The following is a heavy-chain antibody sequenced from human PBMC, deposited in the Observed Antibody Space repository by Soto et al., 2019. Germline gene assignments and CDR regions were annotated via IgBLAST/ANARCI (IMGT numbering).Heavy chain of an antibody. CDR1: GFTVSNNC. V-gene: IGHV3-53*01. Sequence: EVQLVESGGGLIQPGGSLRLSCAASGFTVSNNCMNWVRQAPGKGLEWVSVIYSGGSTYYADSVKGRFTISRDNSKNTLYLQMNNLRAEDTAVYCCARIITVTTSWYFDLWGRGNLVTVSS. CDR2: IYSGGST. D-gene: IGHD4-17*01. J-gene: IGHJ2*01. CDR3: ARIITVTTSWYFDL.